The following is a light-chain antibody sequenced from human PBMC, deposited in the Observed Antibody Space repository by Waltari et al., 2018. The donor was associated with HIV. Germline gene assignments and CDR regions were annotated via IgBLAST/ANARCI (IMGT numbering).Light chain of an antibody. CDR2: AAS. V-gene: IGKV3-15*01. Sequence: EIVMTQSPATLSVSPGERATLSCRASQSIINNLAWYQHKPGQAPRLLISAASTRATGVPARFSGSGWGTEFTLTISSLQSEDAAVYYCQQYNNWPLTFGGGTKVEIK. J-gene: IGKJ4*01. CDR3: QQYNNWPLT. CDR1: QSIINN.